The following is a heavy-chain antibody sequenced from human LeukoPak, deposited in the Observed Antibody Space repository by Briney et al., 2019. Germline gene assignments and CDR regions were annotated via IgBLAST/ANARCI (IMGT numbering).Heavy chain of an antibody. D-gene: IGHD3-10*01. CDR1: GFTFRTSA. Sequence: GGSLRLSCAASGFTFRTSAMSWVRQAPGKGLQWVSSINGADYSTYYADSVKGRFTISRDSSKNILYLQMNSLGTDDTAIYYCTSANPTPRGINFYSWGQGTLVTVSS. CDR2: INGADYST. J-gene: IGHJ4*02. CDR3: TSANPTPRGINFYS. V-gene: IGHV3-23*01.